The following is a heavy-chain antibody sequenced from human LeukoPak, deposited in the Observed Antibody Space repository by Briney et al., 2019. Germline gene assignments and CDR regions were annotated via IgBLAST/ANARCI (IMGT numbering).Heavy chain of an antibody. CDR2: IYSSGST. CDR1: GGSISSSSYY. J-gene: IGHJ3*02. V-gene: IGHV4-39*07. D-gene: IGHD1-26*01. CDR3: ASQQYSGSYSGPLLDAFDI. Sequence: SETLSLTRTVSGGSISSSSYYWGWIRQPPGKGLEWIGSIYSSGSTNYNPSLKSRVTISVDTSKNQFSLKLSSVTAADTAVYYCASQQYSGSYSGPLLDAFDIWGQGTMVTVSS.